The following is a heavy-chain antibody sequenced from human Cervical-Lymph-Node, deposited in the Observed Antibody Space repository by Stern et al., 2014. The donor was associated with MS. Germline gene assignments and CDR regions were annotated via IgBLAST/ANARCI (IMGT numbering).Heavy chain of an antibody. CDR3: ARDASTCVAATANNYYYYHGMDV. Sequence: VKLVESGGGVVQPGRSLRLSCAASGFTSSGYAMHWVRQAPGKGLEWVALISPDGRHKQYGDSLKDRCTISRDSSTDSLYLELSSLTPEDTAVYYCARDASTCVAATANNYYYYHGMDVWGQGTTLTVSS. V-gene: IGHV3-30*15. J-gene: IGHJ6*02. CDR1: GFTSSGYA. D-gene: IGHD6-13*01. CDR2: ISPDGRHK.